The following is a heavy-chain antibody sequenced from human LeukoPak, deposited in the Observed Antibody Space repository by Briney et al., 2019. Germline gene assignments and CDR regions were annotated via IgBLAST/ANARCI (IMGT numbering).Heavy chain of an antibody. D-gene: IGHD1-1*01. Sequence: GASVKVSCKASGYTFTNYGMSWVRQAPGQGLEWMGWISTYNGNTNYAEKVQGRVTMTTDTSTSTAYMELTSLRSDDTAVYYCAREPLQLEHLYYFDYWGQGTLVTVSS. J-gene: IGHJ4*02. CDR1: GYTFTNYG. CDR3: AREPLQLEHLYYFDY. CDR2: ISTYNGNT. V-gene: IGHV1-18*01.